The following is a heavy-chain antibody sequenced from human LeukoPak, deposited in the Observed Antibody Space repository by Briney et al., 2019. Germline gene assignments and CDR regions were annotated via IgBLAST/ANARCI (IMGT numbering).Heavy chain of an antibody. J-gene: IGHJ6*04. V-gene: IGHV3-33*01. CDR1: GFTFSSYG. CDR3: ARGDYYILTGYYTPPPFYYYYYGMDV. D-gene: IGHD3-9*01. Sequence: GRSLRLFCAASGFTFSSYGMHWVRQAPGKWLECVAVIWVDGSNKYYADSVEGRLTLSKDNSKNTLYQQMNSLRAEDTAVYYWARGDYYILTGYYTPPPFYYYYYGMDVWGKGTTVTVSS. CDR2: IWVDGSNK.